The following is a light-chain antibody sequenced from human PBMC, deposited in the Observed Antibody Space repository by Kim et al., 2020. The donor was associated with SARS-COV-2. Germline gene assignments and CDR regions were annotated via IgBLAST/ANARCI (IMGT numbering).Light chain of an antibody. V-gene: IGKV1-8*01. CDR3: QQYYSYPRT. Sequence: IRMTQSPSSLSASTGDRVTITCRASQGISSYLAWYQQKPGKAPKLLIYAASTLQSGVPSRFSGSGSGTDFTLTISCLQSEDFATYYCQQYYSYPRTFGPGTKVDIK. J-gene: IGKJ3*01. CDR2: AAS. CDR1: QGISSY.